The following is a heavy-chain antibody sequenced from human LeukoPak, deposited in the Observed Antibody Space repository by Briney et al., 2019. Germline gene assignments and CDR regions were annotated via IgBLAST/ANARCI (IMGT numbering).Heavy chain of an antibody. Sequence: GGSLTLSWAAAGFTFSNYAMSWVRQAPGKGRGWVGGISGSGGSTYYVDSVKGRFTISRDNAKNTLYLQMNSLRAEDTAVFCYAKGTVAGHFYYYDMDVWGQGTTVTVSS. J-gene: IGHJ6*02. D-gene: IGHD2-2*01. CDR1: GFTFSNYA. V-gene: IGHV3-23*01. CDR2: ISGSGGST. CDR3: AKGTVAGHFYYYDMDV.